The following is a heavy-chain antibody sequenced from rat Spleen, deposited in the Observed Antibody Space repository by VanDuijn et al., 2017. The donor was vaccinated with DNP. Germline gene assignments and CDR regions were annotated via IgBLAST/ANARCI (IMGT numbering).Heavy chain of an antibody. V-gene: IGHV5-7*01. CDR1: GFTFSDYN. J-gene: IGHJ2*01. CDR2: ISYDGSST. CDR3: ARPEGS. Sequence: EVQLVESGGGLVQPGRSLKLSCAASGFTFSDYNMAWVRQAPKKGLEWVATISYDGSSTDYRDSVKGRFTISRDNAKSTLYLQMDSLRSEDPATYYCARPEGSWGQGVMVTVSS. D-gene: IGHD1-11*01.